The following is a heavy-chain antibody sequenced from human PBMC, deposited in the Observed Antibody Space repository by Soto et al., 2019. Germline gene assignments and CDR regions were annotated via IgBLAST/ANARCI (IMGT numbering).Heavy chain of an antibody. V-gene: IGHV3-66*01. CDR1: GFTVSSNY. Sequence: PGGSLRLSCSASGFTVSSNYMSWVRQAPGKGLEWVSVIYSGGSTYYADSVKGRFTISRDNSKNTLYLQMNSLRAEDTAVYYCARSGSGELSLYFPGYWGQGTLLTVSS. D-gene: IGHD3-16*02. CDR3: ARSGSGELSLYFPGY. J-gene: IGHJ4*02. CDR2: IYSGGST.